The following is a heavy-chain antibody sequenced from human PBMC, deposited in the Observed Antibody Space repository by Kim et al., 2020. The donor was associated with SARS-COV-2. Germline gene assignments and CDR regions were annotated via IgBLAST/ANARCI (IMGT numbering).Heavy chain of an antibody. D-gene: IGHD3-3*01. Sequence: ASVKVSCKASGYTLTSYGISWVRQAPGQGLEWMGWISAYNGNTNYAQKLQGRVTMTTDTSTSTAYMELRSLRSDDTAVYYCARGGKFWSGYYDVVVPWGQGTLVTVSS. J-gene: IGHJ5*02. V-gene: IGHV1-18*01. CDR2: ISAYNGNT. CDR3: ARGGKFWSGYYDVVVP. CDR1: GYTLTSYG.